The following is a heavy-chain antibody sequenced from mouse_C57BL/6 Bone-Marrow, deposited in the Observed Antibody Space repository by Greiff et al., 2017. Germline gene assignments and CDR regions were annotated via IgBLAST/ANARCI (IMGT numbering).Heavy chain of an antibody. CDR1: GFNIKDYY. V-gene: IGHV14-2*01. CDR3: AGGGVFDY. CDR2: IDPEDGEN. Sequence: VQLQQSGAELVKPGASVKLSCTASGFNIKDYYMHWVKQRTEQGLEWIGRIDPEDGENKYAPKFQGKATITADTSSKTAYLQLSSLTAEDAAVYYGAGGGVFDYWGQGTTLTVSS. J-gene: IGHJ2*01.